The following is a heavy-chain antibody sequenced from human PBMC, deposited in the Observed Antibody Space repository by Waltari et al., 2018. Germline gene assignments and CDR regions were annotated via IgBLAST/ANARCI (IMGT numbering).Heavy chain of an antibody. CDR2: IYTSGST. Sequence: QVQLQESGPGLVKPSETLSLTCTVSGGSISSYYWSRIRQPAGKGLEWIGRIYTSGSTNYNPSLKSRVTMSVDTSKNQFSLKLSSVTAADTAVYYCARDNRVLRFLEWLPAEDWFDPWGQGTLVTVSS. D-gene: IGHD3-3*01. V-gene: IGHV4-4*07. J-gene: IGHJ5*02. CDR3: ARDNRVLRFLEWLPAEDWFDP. CDR1: GGSISSYY.